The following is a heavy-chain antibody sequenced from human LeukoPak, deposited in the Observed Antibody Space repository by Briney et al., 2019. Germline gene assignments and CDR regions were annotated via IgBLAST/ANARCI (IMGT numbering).Heavy chain of an antibody. CDR2: IIPIFGTA. CDR1: GGTFSSYA. CDR3: ARGTLGYCSGGSCQAGGYYYYGMDV. D-gene: IGHD2-15*01. J-gene: IGHJ6*04. Sequence: SVKVSCKASGGTFSSYAISWVRQAPGQGLEWMGGIIPIFGTANYAQKFQGRVTITADKSTSTAYMELSSLRSEDTAVYYCARGTLGYCSGGSCQAGGYYYYGMDVWGKGTTVTVSS. V-gene: IGHV1-69*06.